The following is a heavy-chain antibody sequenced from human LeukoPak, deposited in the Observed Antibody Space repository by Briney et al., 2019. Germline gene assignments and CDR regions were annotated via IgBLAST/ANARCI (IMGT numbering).Heavy chain of an antibody. CDR2: IFSDDNT. Sequence: GGSLRLSCTASGFTVSGDYMTWVRQAPGEGLEWVSSIFSDDNTYYADSVKGRFTISRDNLKNTLYLQMNSLRDEDSAVYYCAAGGDLDHWGQGTLVIVSS. J-gene: IGHJ4*02. CDR3: AAGGDLDH. V-gene: IGHV3-66*02. CDR1: GFTVSGDY. D-gene: IGHD1-26*01.